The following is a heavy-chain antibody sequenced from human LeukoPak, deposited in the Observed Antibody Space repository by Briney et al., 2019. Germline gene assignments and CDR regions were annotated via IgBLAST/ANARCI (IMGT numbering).Heavy chain of an antibody. CDR1: GFTFRSYW. CDR3: ARGRGWNLDY. J-gene: IGHJ4*02. Sequence: GGSLRLSCAASGFTFRSYWMHWVRQAPGKGLVWVSLIHSVGRTTNYADSVKGRFTISRDNAKNTLFLQMNSLRAEDTAVYYCARGRGWNLDYWGQGTLVTVSS. D-gene: IGHD6-19*01. CDR2: IHSVGRTT. V-gene: IGHV3-74*01.